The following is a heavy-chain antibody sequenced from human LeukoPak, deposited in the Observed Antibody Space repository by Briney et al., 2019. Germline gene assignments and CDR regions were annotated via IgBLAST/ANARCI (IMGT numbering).Heavy chain of an antibody. CDR2: INHSGST. CDR3: ARAYSSGWYGYYYFDY. CDR1: GGSFSGYY. Sequence: PSETLPLTCAVYGGSFSGYYWSWIRQPPGKGLEWIGEINHSGSTNYNPSLKSRVTMSVDTSKNQFSLKLSSVTAADTAVYYCARAYSSGWYGYYYFDYWGQGTLVTVSS. D-gene: IGHD6-19*01. V-gene: IGHV4-34*01. J-gene: IGHJ4*02.